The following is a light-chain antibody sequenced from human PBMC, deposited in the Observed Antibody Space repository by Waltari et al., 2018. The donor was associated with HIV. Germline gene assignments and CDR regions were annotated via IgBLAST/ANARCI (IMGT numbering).Light chain of an antibody. CDR2: EVN. V-gene: IGLV2-18*01. Sequence: QSALTQPPSVSGSPGQSVSISCTGSSSAVGSYNRVSWYQQPPGTAPKLIIYEVNNRASGVPDRLPGSQSGNTASLTISGLQAEDEADYYCSLYTGTTNVLFGGGTKLTVL. CDR1: SSAVGSYNR. J-gene: IGLJ2*01. CDR3: SLYTGTTNVL.